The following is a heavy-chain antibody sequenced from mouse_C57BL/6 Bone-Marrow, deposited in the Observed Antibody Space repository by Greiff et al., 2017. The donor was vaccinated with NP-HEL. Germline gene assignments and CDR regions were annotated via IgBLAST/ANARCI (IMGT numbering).Heavy chain of an antibody. D-gene: IGHD2-4*01. J-gene: IGHJ4*01. CDR3: ASQGILDDYDGSHAMGY. CDR1: GFNIKNTY. CDR2: IDPANGNT. Sequence: VQLKESVAELVRPGASVKLSCTASGFNIKNTYMHWVKQRPEQGLEWIGRIDPANGNTKYAPKFQGKATITADTSSNTAYLQLRGLTSEDTAIYYCASQGILDDYDGSHAMGYWGQGTSVTVSS. V-gene: IGHV14-3*01.